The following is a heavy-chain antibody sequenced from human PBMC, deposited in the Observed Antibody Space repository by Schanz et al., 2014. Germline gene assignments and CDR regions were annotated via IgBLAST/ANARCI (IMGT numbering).Heavy chain of an antibody. D-gene: IGHD3-3*01. Sequence: QVHLVQSGAEVKKPGASVKVSCKASGNTLSAYYIHWIRQAPGQGLEWMGWIDPNSGGTNYAQKFQGRVTMTRDMSINTAYMELSRLRSDDSAVYYCASDFWSGYSHYYYGLDVWGQGTTVTVSS. CDR2: IDPNSGGT. V-gene: IGHV1-2*02. CDR1: GNTLSAYY. CDR3: ASDFWSGYSHYYYGLDV. J-gene: IGHJ6*02.